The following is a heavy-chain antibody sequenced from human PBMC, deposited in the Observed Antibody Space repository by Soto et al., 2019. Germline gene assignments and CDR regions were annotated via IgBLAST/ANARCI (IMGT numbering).Heavy chain of an antibody. CDR2: IYYSGST. D-gene: IGHD2-2*01. J-gene: IGHJ6*03. CDR1: GGSISSYY. V-gene: IGHV4-59*01. CDR3: ARGRPQKGGYCSSTSCYSYYYYYMDV. Sequence: QVQLQESGPGLVKPSETLSLTCTVSGGSISSYYWSWIRHPPGKGLEWIGYIYYSGSTNYNPSLKSRVTISVDTSKNQFSLKLSSVTAADTAVYYCARGRPQKGGYCSSTSCYSYYYYYMDVWGKGTTVTVSS.